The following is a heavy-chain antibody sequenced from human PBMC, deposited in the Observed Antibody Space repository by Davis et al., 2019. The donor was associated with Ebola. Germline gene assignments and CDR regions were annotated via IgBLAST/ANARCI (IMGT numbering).Heavy chain of an antibody. D-gene: IGHD3-10*01. V-gene: IGHV1-46*01. CDR3: ARDGDTAPDY. CDR1: GYTFTSYY. Sequence: ASVKVSCKASGYTFTSYYMYWVRQAPGQGLEWMGIINPSGGSTSYAQKFQGSVTMTRDTSTTTAFMELRSLRSDDSAVYYCARDGDTAPDYWGQGTLVTVSS. CDR2: INPSGGST. J-gene: IGHJ4*02.